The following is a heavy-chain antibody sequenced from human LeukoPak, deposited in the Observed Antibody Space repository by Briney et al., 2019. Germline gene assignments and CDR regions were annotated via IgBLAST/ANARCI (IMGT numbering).Heavy chain of an antibody. V-gene: IGHV5-51*01. CDR2: IYPGDSDT. D-gene: IGHD3-10*01. Sequence: EESLKISCKGSGYSFTNYWIGWVRQMPGKGLEWMGIIYPGDSDTRYYPSFQGQVTISADKSISTAYLQWSSLKASDTAIYYCARPARGYYGSGSYVDYWGQGTLVTVSS. J-gene: IGHJ4*02. CDR1: GYSFTNYW. CDR3: ARPARGYYGSGSYVDY.